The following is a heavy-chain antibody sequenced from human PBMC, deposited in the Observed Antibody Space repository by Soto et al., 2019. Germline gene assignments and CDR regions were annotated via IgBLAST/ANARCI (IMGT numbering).Heavy chain of an antibody. Sequence: PSETLSLTCTVSGGSISSGGYYWSWIRQHPGKGLEWIGYIYYSGSTYYNPSLKSRVTISVDTSKNQFSLKLSSVTAADTAVYYCARESCSGGSCYFDRSEYFDYWGQGTLVTVSS. CDR1: GGSISSGGYY. J-gene: IGHJ4*02. D-gene: IGHD2-15*01. V-gene: IGHV4-31*03. CDR2: IYYSGST. CDR3: ARESCSGGSCYFDRSEYFDY.